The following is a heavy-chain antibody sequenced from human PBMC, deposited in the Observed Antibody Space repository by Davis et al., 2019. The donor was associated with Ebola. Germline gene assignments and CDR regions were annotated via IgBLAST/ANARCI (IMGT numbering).Heavy chain of an antibody. Sequence: GESLKISCTDSVITFSSYAMTWFSQAPGKGLQWVSAFSGSGGSTYYADSVKGRFTISRENAKNSLYLQMNSLRAGDTAVYYCARGASVVTPFRRAWGTYYFDYWGQGTLVTVSS. CDR1: VITFSSYA. D-gene: IGHD4-23*01. CDR3: ARGASVVTPFRRAWGTYYFDY. J-gene: IGHJ4*02. V-gene: IGHV3-23*01. CDR2: FSGSGGST.